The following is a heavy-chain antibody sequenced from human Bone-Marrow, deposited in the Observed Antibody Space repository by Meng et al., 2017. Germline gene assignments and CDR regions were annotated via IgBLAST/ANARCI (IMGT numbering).Heavy chain of an antibody. V-gene: IGHV4-39*07. CDR2: IYYSGST. CDR1: GGSISSSSYY. CDR3: ARVENGRADRFDL. D-gene: IGHD5-24*01. J-gene: IGHJ2*01. Sequence: ESLRLSCTVSGGSISSSSYYWGWIRQPPGKGLEWIGSIYYSGSTYYNPSLKSRVTISVDTSKNQFSLKLSSVTAADTAVYYCARVENGRADRFDLWGRGTLVTVSS.